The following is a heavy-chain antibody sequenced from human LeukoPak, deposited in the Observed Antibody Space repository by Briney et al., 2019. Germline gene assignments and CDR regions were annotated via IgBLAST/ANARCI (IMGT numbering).Heavy chain of an antibody. CDR1: GFTFSSYW. V-gene: IGHV3-21*01. D-gene: IGHD2-15*01. CDR3: ARDAVLGACSGGSCYSEDYYYGMDV. CDR2: ISSSSSYI. J-gene: IGHJ6*02. Sequence: GGSLRLSCAASGFTFSSYWMSWVRQAPGKGLEWVSSISSSSSYIYYADSVKGRFTISRDNAKNSLYLQMNSLRAEDTAVYYCARDAVLGACSGGSCYSEDYYYGMDVWGQGTTVTVSS.